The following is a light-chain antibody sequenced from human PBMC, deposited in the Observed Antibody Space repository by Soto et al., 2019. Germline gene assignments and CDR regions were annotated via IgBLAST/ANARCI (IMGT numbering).Light chain of an antibody. V-gene: IGLV2-23*02. CDR3: SSYAGRGVGV. J-gene: IGLJ3*02. CDR1: SSDVGNYDL. Sequence: QSALTQPASVSGSPGQSITISCTGTSSDVGNYDLVSWYQQHPGEAPKLLIYEVTKRPSGVSSRFSGSKSDYTASLTISGLEAEDEADYYCSSYAGRGVGVFGGGTKLTVL. CDR2: EVT.